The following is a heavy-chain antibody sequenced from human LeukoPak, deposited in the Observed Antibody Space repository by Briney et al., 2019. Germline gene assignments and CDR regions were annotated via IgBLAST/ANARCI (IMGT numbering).Heavy chain of an antibody. CDR1: GFTFSSYG. J-gene: IGHJ3*02. CDR2: ISGSGGST. V-gene: IGHV3-23*01. D-gene: IGHD3-10*01. CDR3: AKGLTMVRGEIDAFDI. Sequence: PGGSLRLSCAASGFTFSSYGMHWVRQAPGKGLEWVSAISGSGGSTYYADSVKGRFTISRDNSKDTLYLQMNSLRAEDTAVYYCAKGLTMVRGEIDAFDIWGQGTMVTVSS.